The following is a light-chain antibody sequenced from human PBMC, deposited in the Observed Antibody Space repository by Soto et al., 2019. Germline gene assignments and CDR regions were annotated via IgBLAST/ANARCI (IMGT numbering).Light chain of an antibody. V-gene: IGKV1-5*03. CDR3: QQYNSYPRT. J-gene: IGKJ1*01. CDR1: QSISSW. CDR2: KAS. Sequence: DIQMTQSPSTLSASVGDRVTITCRASQSISSWLAWYQQKPGKATKLLIYKASSLESGVPSRFSCSGSGTEFTLTISSLQPDDFATYYCQQYNSYPRTFGQGTKVEIK.